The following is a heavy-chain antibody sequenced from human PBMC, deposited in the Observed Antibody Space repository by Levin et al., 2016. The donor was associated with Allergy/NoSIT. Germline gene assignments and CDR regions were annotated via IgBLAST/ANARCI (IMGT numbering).Heavy chain of an antibody. V-gene: IGHV4-59*01. J-gene: IGHJ6*02. CDR3: ARLALYGMDV. CDR1: GGSISSYY. Sequence: SETLSLTCTVSGGSISSYYWSWIRQPPGKGLEWIGYIYYSGSTNYNPSLKSRVTISEDTSKNQFSLKLSSVTAADTAVYFCARLALYGMDVWGQGTTVTVSS. CDR2: IYYSGST.